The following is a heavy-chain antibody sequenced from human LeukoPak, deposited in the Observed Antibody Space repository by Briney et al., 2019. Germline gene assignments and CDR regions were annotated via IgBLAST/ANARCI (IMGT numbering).Heavy chain of an antibody. CDR3: HTGYTSGWRFDY. CDR2: VGSGGTT. CDR1: GFSFSSYT. J-gene: IGHJ4*02. Sequence: GGSLRLSCAASGFSFSSYTMNWVRQAPGKGLEWVSGVGSGGTTYYADSVKGRFTVSRDNSESTLYLRMNSLRAEDTAVYYCHTGYTSGWRFDYWGQGTLVTVSS. V-gene: IGHV3-23*01. D-gene: IGHD6-19*01.